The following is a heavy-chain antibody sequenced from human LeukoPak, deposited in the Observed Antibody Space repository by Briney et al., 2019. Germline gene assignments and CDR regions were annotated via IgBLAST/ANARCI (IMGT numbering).Heavy chain of an antibody. D-gene: IGHD6-19*01. J-gene: IGHJ4*02. CDR3: AKARYTAGWYTFDY. CDR2: KRGSDGST. V-gene: IGHV3-23*01. Sequence: PGESLRLSCAASGFTFSNYAMSWVRHTPGKGLEWVSIKRGSDGSTCYADSVKGRFTTSRDNSKNTLYLEMNNLRAEDTALYYCAKARYTAGWYTFDYWGQGTQVTVSS. CDR1: GFTFSNYA.